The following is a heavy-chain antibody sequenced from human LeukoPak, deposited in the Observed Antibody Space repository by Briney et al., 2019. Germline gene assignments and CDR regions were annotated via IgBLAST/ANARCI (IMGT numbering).Heavy chain of an antibody. Sequence: PGGSLRLSCAASGFTFSSYGMHWVRQAPGKGLEWVAVISYDGSNKYYADSVKGRFTISRDNSKNTLYLQMNSLRAEDTAVYYCAKEILRFDAFDIXXXGTMVTVSS. J-gene: IGHJ3*02. CDR1: GFTFSSYG. CDR2: ISYDGSNK. CDR3: AKEILRFDAFDI. V-gene: IGHV3-30*18. D-gene: IGHD4-17*01.